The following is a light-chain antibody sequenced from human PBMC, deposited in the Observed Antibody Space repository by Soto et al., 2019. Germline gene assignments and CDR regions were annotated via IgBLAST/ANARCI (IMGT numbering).Light chain of an antibody. Sequence: EIVLTQSPGTLSLSPGETATLSCRASQSVSSSSLAWYQQTPGQAPRLLIYGASNRATGIPDRLSGSGSGTDFTLTISRLEPEDFAVYYCQQYGSSPRTFGQGTKVEIK. CDR3: QQYGSSPRT. CDR1: QSVSSSS. CDR2: GAS. V-gene: IGKV3-20*01. J-gene: IGKJ1*01.